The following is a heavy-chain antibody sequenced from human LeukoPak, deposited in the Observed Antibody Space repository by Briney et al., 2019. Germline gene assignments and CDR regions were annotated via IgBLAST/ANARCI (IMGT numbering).Heavy chain of an antibody. J-gene: IGHJ4*02. CDR2: IWFDGSQK. Sequence: GGSLRLSCAASGFLFSSYGMPWVRQAPGKGLEWVAVIWFDGSQKYYADSVKGRFTISRDTSKNTLYLQLNSLRDDDTAVYYCAKGEVSSGWPTPLDYWGQGTLVTVSP. CDR1: GFLFSSYG. D-gene: IGHD6-19*01. V-gene: IGHV3-33*06. CDR3: AKGEVSSGWPTPLDY.